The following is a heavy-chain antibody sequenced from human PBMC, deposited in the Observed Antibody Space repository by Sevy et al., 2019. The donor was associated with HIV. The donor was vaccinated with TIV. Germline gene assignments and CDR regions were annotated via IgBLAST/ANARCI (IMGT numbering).Heavy chain of an antibody. J-gene: IGHJ6*03. D-gene: IGHD3-10*01. CDR1: GGTFSSYA. V-gene: IGHV1-69*13. Sequence: ASVKVSCKASGGTFSSYAISWVRQAPGQGLEWMGRIIPIFGTANYAQKFQGRVTITADESTSTAYMELSSLRSEDTAVYYCAGGSGTMVRGFRYYYYYMDVWGKGTTVTVSS. CDR2: IIPIFGTA. CDR3: AGGSGTMVRGFRYYYYYMDV.